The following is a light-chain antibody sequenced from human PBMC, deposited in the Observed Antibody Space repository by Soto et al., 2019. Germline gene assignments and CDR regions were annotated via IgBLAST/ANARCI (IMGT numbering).Light chain of an antibody. J-gene: IGLJ2*01. V-gene: IGLV4-69*01. CDR3: QTWGTGPVV. Sequence: QPVLTQSPSASASLGASVKLTCTLSSGHSNYAIAWHQQQPEKGPRSLMKLNSDGSHSKGDGIPDRFSGSSSGAERYLSISSLHSEDEADYYCQTWGTGPVVFGGGTKLTVL. CDR2: LNSDGSH. CDR1: SGHSNYA.